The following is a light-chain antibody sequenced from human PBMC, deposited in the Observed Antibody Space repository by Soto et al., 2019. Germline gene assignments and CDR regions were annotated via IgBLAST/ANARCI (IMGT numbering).Light chain of an antibody. J-gene: IGKJ5*01. Sequence: EIVCTQSPATLSFSLGERATLSCRASQSVGNYLAWYQHKPGQAPTLLIYGASTRATGIPAWFSGRWSGTDFTLTISILEPEDFAVYYCQHCGGSLPVTFGQGTRLDIK. CDR2: GAS. CDR1: QSVGNY. CDR3: QHCGGSLPVT. V-gene: IGKV3-11*01.